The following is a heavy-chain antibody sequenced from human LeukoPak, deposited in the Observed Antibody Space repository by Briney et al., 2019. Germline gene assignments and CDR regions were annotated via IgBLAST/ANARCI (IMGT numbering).Heavy chain of an antibody. Sequence: SETLSLTCTVSGASISSYYWSWIRQSPGKGLEWIGYIYYSGSTNYNPSLKSRVTISVDTSKNQFSLKLSSVTAADTAVYYCARDLYGEYCSSTSCYGNYFDPWGQGTLVTVSS. CDR2: IYYSGST. CDR1: GASISSYY. V-gene: IGHV4-59*01. J-gene: IGHJ5*02. CDR3: ARDLYGEYCSSTSCYGNYFDP. D-gene: IGHD2-2*01.